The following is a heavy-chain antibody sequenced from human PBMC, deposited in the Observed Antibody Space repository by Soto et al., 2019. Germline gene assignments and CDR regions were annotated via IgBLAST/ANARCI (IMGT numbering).Heavy chain of an antibody. CDR3: TKGAWLDY. CDR1: GFSFNTFD. Sequence: GGSLRLSCAASGFSFNTFDMSWVRQAPGKGLEWVSVILGRDDTTYYADSVKGRFTISRDTFKNTLHLQMNSLRVGDTALYFCTKGAWLDYWGQGTLVTVSS. D-gene: IGHD5-12*01. V-gene: IGHV3-23*01. CDR2: ILGRDDTT. J-gene: IGHJ4*02.